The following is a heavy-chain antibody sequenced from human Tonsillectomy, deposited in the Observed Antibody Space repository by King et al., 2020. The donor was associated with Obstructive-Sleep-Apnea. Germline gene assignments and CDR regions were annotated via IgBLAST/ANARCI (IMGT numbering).Heavy chain of an antibody. J-gene: IGHJ5*02. CDR1: GFTFSSYS. D-gene: IGHD3-10*01. V-gene: IGHV3-21*01. Sequence: VQLVESGGGLVKPGGSLRLSCAASGFTFSSYSMNWVRQAPGKGLEWVSSTSSRSSYIYYADSVKGRFTISRDNAKNSLYLQMNSLRAEDTAVYYCARDRENGESWFDPWGQGTLVTVSS. CDR2: TSSRSSYI. CDR3: ARDRENGESWFDP.